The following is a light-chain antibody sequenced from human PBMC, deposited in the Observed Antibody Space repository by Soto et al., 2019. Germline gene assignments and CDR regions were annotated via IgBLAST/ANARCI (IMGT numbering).Light chain of an antibody. Sequence: QAALTQPASVSGSPGQSITISCTGTSSDVGGYNYVSWYQQHPGKAPKFIIYDVTYRPSGVSTRFSGSKSGNTASLTISGLQAEDEADYYCSSYTNTGTRVFGGGTKVTVL. J-gene: IGLJ2*01. CDR1: SSDVGGYNY. V-gene: IGLV2-14*01. CDR3: SSYTNTGTRV. CDR2: DVT.